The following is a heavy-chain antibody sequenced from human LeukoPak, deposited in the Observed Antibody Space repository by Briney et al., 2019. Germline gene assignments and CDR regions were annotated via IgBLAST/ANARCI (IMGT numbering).Heavy chain of an antibody. CDR1: GGSFSGYC. CDR2: INHSGST. CDR3: ARYYYGMDV. Sequence: PSETLSLTCAVYGGSFSGYCWSWIRQPPGKGLEWIGEINHSGSTNYNPSLKSRVTISVDTSKNQFSLKLSSVTAADTAVYYCARYYYGMDVWGQGTTVTVSS. J-gene: IGHJ6*02. V-gene: IGHV4-34*01.